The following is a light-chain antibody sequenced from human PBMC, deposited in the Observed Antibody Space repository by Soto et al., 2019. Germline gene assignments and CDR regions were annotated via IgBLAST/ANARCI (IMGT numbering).Light chain of an antibody. V-gene: IGLV1-44*01. Sequence: QSVLTQPPSASGTPGQWVTISCSGSSSNIGSNTVNWFQQLPGTAPKVLIYRNNQRPSGVPDRFSGSKSGTSASLAISGLQSEDEADYYCAAWDDSLNGPVFGGGTKLTVL. J-gene: IGLJ3*02. CDR2: RNN. CDR1: SSNIGSNT. CDR3: AAWDDSLNGPV.